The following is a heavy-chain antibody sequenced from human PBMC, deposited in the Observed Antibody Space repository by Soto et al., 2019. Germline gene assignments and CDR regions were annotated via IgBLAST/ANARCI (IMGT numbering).Heavy chain of an antibody. V-gene: IGHV1-18*01. D-gene: IGHD1-1*01. J-gene: IGHJ5*02. CDR1: GYTFTSYG. Sequence: ASVKVSCKASGYTFTSYGISWVRQAPGQGLEWMGWISAYNGNTNYAQKLQGRVTMTTDTSTSTAYMELRSLRSDDTAVYYCANLARVLEHNWFDPWGQGTLVTXSS. CDR2: ISAYNGNT. CDR3: ANLARVLEHNWFDP.